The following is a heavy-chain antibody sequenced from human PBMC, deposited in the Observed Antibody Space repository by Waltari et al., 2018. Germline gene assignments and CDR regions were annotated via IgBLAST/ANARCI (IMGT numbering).Heavy chain of an antibody. V-gene: IGHV1-2*04. CDR1: GYTFPGYY. CDR2: INPNSGGT. D-gene: IGHD2-15*01. Sequence: QVQLVQSGAEVKKPGASVKVSCKASGYTFPGYYMHWVRQAPGQGLEWMGWINPNSGGTNHEQKFQGWVTMTRDTSISTAYMELSRLRSDDTAVYYCASLTGYCSGGSCPSDAFDIWGQGTMVTVSS. CDR3: ASLTGYCSGGSCPSDAFDI. J-gene: IGHJ3*02.